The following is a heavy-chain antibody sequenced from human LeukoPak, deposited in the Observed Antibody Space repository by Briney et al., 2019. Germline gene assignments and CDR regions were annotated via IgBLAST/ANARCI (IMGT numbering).Heavy chain of an antibody. D-gene: IGHD5-18*01. V-gene: IGHV3-53*05. J-gene: IGHJ4*02. CDR3: AKDRTGYGYYFDY. CDR2: VYSDTST. CDR1: GFTVSSNF. Sequence: GGSLRLSCGVSGFTVSSNFMNWVRQSPEKGLERVSVVYSDTSTYYADSVKGRFTISRDNSKNTLYLQMNSLRAEDTAVYYCAKDRTGYGYYFDYWGQGTLVTVSS.